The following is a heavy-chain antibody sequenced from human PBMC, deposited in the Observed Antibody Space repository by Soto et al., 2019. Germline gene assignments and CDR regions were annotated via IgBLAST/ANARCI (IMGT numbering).Heavy chain of an antibody. V-gene: IGHV4-34*01. D-gene: IGHD6-13*01. J-gene: IGHJ6*02. CDR1: GGSFSGYI. CDR3: ARLRAAGLSQIIAAAGSRYYYYYGMDV. Sequence: SETLSLTCAVNGGSFSGYIWTWIRQTPGKGLQWIGQINHSGSAVYNPSLKTRVTISVMSNNRFSLEMSSVTAADTAVYYCARLRAAGLSQIIAAAGSRYYYYYGMDVWGQGTTVTVSS. CDR2: INHSGSA.